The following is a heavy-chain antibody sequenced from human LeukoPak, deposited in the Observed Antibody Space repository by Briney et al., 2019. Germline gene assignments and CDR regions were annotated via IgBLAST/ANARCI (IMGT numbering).Heavy chain of an antibody. CDR1: GFTFSDFA. D-gene: IGHD3-3*01. J-gene: IGHJ6*02. V-gene: IGHV3-64*01. CDR2: ISSNGISP. Sequence: PGGSLRLSCAASGFTFSDFAMHWLRQAPGKGLEYVSTISSNGISPYYANSVKGRFTISRDNYMNMMYLQMGSLRDGDTAVYYCVRAHSIHDYHYGIDVWGHGTTVTVSS. CDR3: VRAHSIHDYHYGIDV.